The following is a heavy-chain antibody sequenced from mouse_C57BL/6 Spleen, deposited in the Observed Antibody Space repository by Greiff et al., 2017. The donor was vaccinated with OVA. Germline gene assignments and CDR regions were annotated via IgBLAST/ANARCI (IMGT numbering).Heavy chain of an antibody. CDR2: IWTGGGT. CDR1: GFSLTSYA. Sequence: QVQLQQSGPGLVAPSQSLSITCTVSGFSLTSYAISWVRQPPGKGLEWLGVIWTGGGTNYNSALKSRLSISKDNSKSQVFLKMNSLQTDDTARYYCARMDITTVVPHFDYWGQGTTLTVAS. D-gene: IGHD1-1*01. J-gene: IGHJ2*01. CDR3: ARMDITTVVPHFDY. V-gene: IGHV2-9-1*01.